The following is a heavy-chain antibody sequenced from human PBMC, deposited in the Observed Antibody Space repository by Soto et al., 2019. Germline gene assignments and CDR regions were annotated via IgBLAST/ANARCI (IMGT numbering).Heavy chain of an antibody. J-gene: IGHJ4*02. CDR1: GYTFTSYA. CDR2: INAGNGNT. V-gene: IGHV1-3*01. Sequence: QVQPVQSGAEVKKPGASVKVSCKASGYTFTSYAMHLVRQAPGQRLEWMGWINAGNGNTKYSQKFQGRVTITRDTSASPAYMELSSLRSEDTAVYYCARGDGYDYFDYWGQGTLVTVSS. CDR3: ARGDGYDYFDY. D-gene: IGHD3-22*01.